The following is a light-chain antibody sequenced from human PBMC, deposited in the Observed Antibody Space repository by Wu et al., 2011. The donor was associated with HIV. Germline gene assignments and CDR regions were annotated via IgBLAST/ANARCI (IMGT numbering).Light chain of an antibody. CDR2: GAS. CDR3: QQYGSSSIT. J-gene: IGKJ5*01. Sequence: EIVLTQSPGTLSLSPGERATLSCRASQSVSSSYLAWYLQKPGQTPRLLIYGASSRATGIPDRFSGSGSGTDFTLTISRLEPEDFAVYYCQQYGSSSITFGQGHDWRLN. V-gene: IGKV3-20*01. CDR1: QSVSSSY.